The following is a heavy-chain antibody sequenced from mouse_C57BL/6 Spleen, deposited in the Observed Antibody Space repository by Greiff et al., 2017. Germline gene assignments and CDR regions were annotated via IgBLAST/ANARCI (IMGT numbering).Heavy chain of an antibody. CDR3: ASTIDYWYFDV. Sequence: QVQLQQPGAELVRPGSSVKLSCKASGYTFPSYWMDWVKQRPGQGLEWIGNIYPSDSETNYNQKFKDKATLTVDKSSSTAYMQLSSLTSEDSAVYYCASTIDYWYFDVWGTGTTVTVSS. J-gene: IGHJ1*03. CDR2: IYPSDSET. V-gene: IGHV1-61*01. D-gene: IGHD2-12*01. CDR1: GYTFPSYW.